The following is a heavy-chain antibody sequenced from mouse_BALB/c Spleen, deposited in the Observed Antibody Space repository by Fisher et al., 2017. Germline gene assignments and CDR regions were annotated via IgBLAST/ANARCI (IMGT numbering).Heavy chain of an antibody. J-gene: IGHJ1*01. CDR3: ARMHYGYGYWYFDV. Sequence: KFKGKATLTVDKSSSTAYMQLKSLTSEDSAVYYCARMHYGYGYWYFDVWGAGTTVTVSS. D-gene: IGHD2-2*01. V-gene: IGHV1-42*01.